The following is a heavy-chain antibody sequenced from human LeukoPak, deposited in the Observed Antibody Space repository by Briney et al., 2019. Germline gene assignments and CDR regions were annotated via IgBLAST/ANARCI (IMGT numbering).Heavy chain of an antibody. CDR3: AGLEHGVYYYYYKDV. J-gene: IGHJ6*03. Sequence: PSETLSLTCTVSGGSISSSSYYWGWIRQPPGKGLEWIGSIYYSGSTYYNPSLKSRVTISVDTSKNQFSLKLSSVTAADTAVYYCAGLEHGVYYYYYKDVWGKGTTVTVSS. CDR2: IYYSGST. CDR1: GGSISSSSYY. V-gene: IGHV4-39*01. D-gene: IGHD1-1*01.